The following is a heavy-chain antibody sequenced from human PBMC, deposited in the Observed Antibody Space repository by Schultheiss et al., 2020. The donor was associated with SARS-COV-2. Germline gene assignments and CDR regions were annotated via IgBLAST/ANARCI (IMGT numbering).Heavy chain of an antibody. CDR2: IKQDGSEK. J-gene: IGHJ6*02. V-gene: IGHV3-7*03. CDR3: TRVPIIVHCSGGSCSPFGMDV. CDR1: GFTVSSNY. Sequence: GESLKISCAASGFTVSSNYMSWVRQAPGKGLEWVANIKQDGSEKYYVDSVKGRFTISKDNAKNSLYLQMNSLKTEDTAVYYCTRVPIIVHCSGGSCSPFGMDVWGQGTTVTVSS. D-gene: IGHD2-15*01.